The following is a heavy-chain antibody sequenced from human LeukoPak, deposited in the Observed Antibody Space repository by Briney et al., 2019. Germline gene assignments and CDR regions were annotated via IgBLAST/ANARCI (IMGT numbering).Heavy chain of an antibody. CDR3: AKDGLGFDY. CDR2: ISYDGSNK. D-gene: IGHD3-10*01. Sequence: GGSLRLSCAASGFTFSSYGMHWVRQAPGKGLEWVALISYDGSNKYYADSVKGRFTISRDNSKNTLYLQMNSLRADDTAVYHCAKDGLGFDYWGQGTPVTVSS. CDR1: GFTFSSYG. V-gene: IGHV3-30*18. J-gene: IGHJ4*02.